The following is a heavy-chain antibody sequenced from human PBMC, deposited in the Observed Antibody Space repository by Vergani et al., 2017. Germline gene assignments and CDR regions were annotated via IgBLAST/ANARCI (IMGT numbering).Heavy chain of an antibody. J-gene: IGHJ4*02. D-gene: IGHD3-22*01. CDR2: IKSKTDGGTT. V-gene: IGHV3-15*01. Sequence: EVQLVESGGGLVKPGGSLRLSCAASGFTFSNAWMSWVRQAPGKGLEWVGRIKSKTDGGTTDYAAPVKGRFTSSRDDSKNTLYLQMNSLKTEDTAVYYCTTVHYYDSSGYYRDYWGQGTLVTVSS. CDR1: GFTFSNAW. CDR3: TTVHYYDSSGYYRDY.